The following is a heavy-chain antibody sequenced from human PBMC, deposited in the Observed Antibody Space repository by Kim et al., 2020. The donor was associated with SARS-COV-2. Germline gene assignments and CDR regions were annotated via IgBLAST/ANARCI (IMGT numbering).Heavy chain of an antibody. V-gene: IGHV3-23*01. CDR3: ASITMIVVLPELI. D-gene: IGHD3-22*01. Sequence: GGSLRLSCAASGFTFSSYAMSWVRQAPGKGLEWVSAISGSGGSTYYADSVKGRFTISRDNSKNTLYLQMNSLRAEDTAVYYCASITMIVVLPELIWGQGTMVTVSS. CDR1: GFTFSSYA. J-gene: IGHJ3*02. CDR2: ISGSGGST.